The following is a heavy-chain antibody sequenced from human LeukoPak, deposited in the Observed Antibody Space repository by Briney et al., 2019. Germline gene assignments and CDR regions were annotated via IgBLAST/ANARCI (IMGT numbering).Heavy chain of an antibody. CDR3: ARSIPYGTTWYGRSDY. D-gene: IGHD6-13*01. V-gene: IGHV3-7*03. CDR2: IKPDGTTK. Sequence: GGSLRLSCAASGFPFSSYSMTWVRQAPGKGLEWVANIKPDGTTKFYVDSVKGRFTISRDNALNSLYLQMNSLRAEDTAIYYCARSIPYGTTWYGRSDYRGQGTLVTVSS. CDR1: GFPFSSYS. J-gene: IGHJ4*02.